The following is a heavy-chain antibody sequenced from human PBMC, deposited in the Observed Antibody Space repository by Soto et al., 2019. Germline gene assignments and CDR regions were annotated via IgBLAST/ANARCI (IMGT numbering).Heavy chain of an antibody. Sequence: GASVKVSCKASGYTFTGYYMHWVRQAPGQGLEWMGWINPNSGGTNYAQKFQGRVTMTRDTSISTAYMELSRLRSDDTAVYYCARDYYDSSGYCGYWGQGTLVTVSS. CDR3: ARDYYDSSGYCGY. J-gene: IGHJ4*02. V-gene: IGHV1-2*02. CDR2: INPNSGGT. D-gene: IGHD3-22*01. CDR1: GYTFTGYY.